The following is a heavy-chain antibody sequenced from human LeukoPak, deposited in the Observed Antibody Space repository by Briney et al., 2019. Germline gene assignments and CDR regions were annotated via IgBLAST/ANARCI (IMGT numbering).Heavy chain of an antibody. CDR1: GFTFSSYG. CDR3: AKPAGGDYGDYVYDY. J-gene: IGHJ4*02. V-gene: IGHV3-33*06. CDR2: IWYDGSNK. Sequence: GGSLRLSCAASGFTFSSYGMHWVRQAPGKGLEWVAVIWYDGSNKYYADSVKGRFTISRDNSKNTLYLQMNSLRAEDTAVYYCAKPAGGDYGDYVYDYWGQGTLVTVSS. D-gene: IGHD4-17*01.